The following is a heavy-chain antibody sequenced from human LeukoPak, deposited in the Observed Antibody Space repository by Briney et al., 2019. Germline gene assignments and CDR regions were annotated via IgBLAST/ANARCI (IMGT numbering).Heavy chain of an antibody. CDR2: INPNSGGT. CDR3: ARYYYDSSGSDDY. V-gene: IGHV1-2*02. CDR1: GYTFTGYY. Sequence: ASVKVSCKASGYTFTGYYMHWVRQAPGQGLEWMGWINPNSGGTNYAQKFQGRVTMTRDTSISTAYMELSRLRSDDTAVYYCARYYYDSSGSDDYWGQGTLVTASS. D-gene: IGHD3-22*01. J-gene: IGHJ4*02.